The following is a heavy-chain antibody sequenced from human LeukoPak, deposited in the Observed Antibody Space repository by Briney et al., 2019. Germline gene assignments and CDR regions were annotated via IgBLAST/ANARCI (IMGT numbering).Heavy chain of an antibody. V-gene: IGHV3-33*01. D-gene: IGHD4-23*01. CDR3: ARDPSAGGGNYLEN. CDR2: IWYDGSNK. J-gene: IGHJ4*02. Sequence: PGGSLRLSCAASGFTFGNSGMHWVRQAPGKGPEWVAVIWYDGSNKYYAHSVKGRFTISRDNSKNTLYLQMNSLRAEDTALYYCARDPSAGGGNYLENWGQGTLVTVSS. CDR1: GFTFGNSG.